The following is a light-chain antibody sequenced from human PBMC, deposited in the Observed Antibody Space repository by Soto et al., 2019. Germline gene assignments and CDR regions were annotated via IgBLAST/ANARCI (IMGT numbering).Light chain of an antibody. CDR1: SSDVGSYNR. CDR2: EVS. J-gene: IGLJ1*01. Sequence: SALTQPPSVSGSPGQSVTISCTGTSSDVGSYNRVSWYQQPPGTAPKLMIYEVSNRPSGVPDRFSGSKSGNTASLTISGLQAEDEADYYCSSYTSSSTNYVFGTGTKLTVL. V-gene: IGLV2-18*02. CDR3: SSYTSSSTNYV.